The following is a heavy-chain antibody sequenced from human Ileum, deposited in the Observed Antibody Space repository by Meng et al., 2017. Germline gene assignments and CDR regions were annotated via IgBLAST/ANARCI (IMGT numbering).Heavy chain of an antibody. CDR1: GGSISSGGYY. D-gene: IGHD3-10*01. V-gene: IGHV4-31*03. J-gene: IGHJ4*02. CDR3: ARVRRHYYGSGSYYNDTDY. Sequence: VQLQDAGPGLAKPSQPLSLTCPVSGGSISSGGYYWSWIRQHPGKGLEWIGYIYYSGSTYYNPSLKSRVTISVDTSKNQFSLKLSSVTAADTAVYYCARVRRHYYGSGSYYNDTDYWGQGTLVTVSS. CDR2: IYYSGST.